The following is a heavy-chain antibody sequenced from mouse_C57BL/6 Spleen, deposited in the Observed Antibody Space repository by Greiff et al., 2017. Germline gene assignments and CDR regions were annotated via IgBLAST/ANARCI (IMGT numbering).Heavy chain of an antibody. J-gene: IGHJ4*01. D-gene: IGHD1-1*01. CDR1: GYTFTSYW. Sequence: QVQLQQPGAELVKPGASVKMSCKASGYTFTSYWLTWVKQRPGQGLEWIGDIYPGSGSTNYNEKFKSKATLTVDTSSSTAYMQLSSLTSEDSAVYYCARREDYYGSSLCYYAMDYWGQGTSVTVSS. V-gene: IGHV1-55*01. CDR3: ARREDYYGSSLCYYAMDY. CDR2: IYPGSGST.